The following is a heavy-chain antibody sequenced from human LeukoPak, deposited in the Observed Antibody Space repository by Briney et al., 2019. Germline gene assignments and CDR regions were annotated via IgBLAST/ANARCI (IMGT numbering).Heavy chain of an antibody. CDR2: IYTSENT. D-gene: IGHD3-22*01. J-gene: IGHJ5*02. V-gene: IGHV4-61*02. CDR3: ARDDYDSSGYYGAFWFDP. Sequence: SETLSLTCTVSGVSISSGSFYWSWIRQPAGTGLEWIGRIYTSENTNYNPSLQSRITMSVDTSKNQFSLKLSSVTAADTAVYYCARDDYDSSGYYGAFWFDPWGQGILVTVSS. CDR1: GVSISSGSFY.